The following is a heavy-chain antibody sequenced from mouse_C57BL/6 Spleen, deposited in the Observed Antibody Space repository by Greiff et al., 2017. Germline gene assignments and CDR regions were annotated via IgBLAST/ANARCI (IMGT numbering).Heavy chain of an antibody. Sequence: QVQLQQSGAELVRPGTSVKLSCKASGYTFTSYWMHWVKQRPGQGLEWIGVIDPSDSYTNYNQKFKGKATLTVDTSSSTAYMQLSSLTSEDSAVYYCAREGTTVVAKAYWGQGTLVTVSA. CDR2: IDPSDSYT. D-gene: IGHD1-1*01. CDR1: GYTFTSYW. V-gene: IGHV1-59*01. J-gene: IGHJ3*01. CDR3: AREGTTVVAKAY.